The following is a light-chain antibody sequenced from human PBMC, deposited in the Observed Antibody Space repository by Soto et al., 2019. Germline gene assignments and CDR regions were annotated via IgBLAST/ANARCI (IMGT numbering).Light chain of an antibody. CDR1: QSISSW. CDR2: DAS. J-gene: IGKJ1*01. Sequence: DIQMTQSPSTLSASVGDRVTITCRASQSISSWLAWYQQKPGKAPQLLVYDASSLESGVPSRVSGSGSGTEFALTISSRQPDDVATYYCQHYTSYSLWTFGQGTKVEIK. V-gene: IGKV1-5*01. CDR3: QHYTSYSLWT.